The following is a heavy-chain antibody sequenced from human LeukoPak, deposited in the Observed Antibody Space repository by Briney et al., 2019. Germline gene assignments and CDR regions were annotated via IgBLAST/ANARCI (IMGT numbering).Heavy chain of an antibody. J-gene: IGHJ3*01. CDR3: AMKSVPRPRLYVCFDF. Sequence: GGSLKLSCAASGFTFSDYAMSWVRQAPGKGLEWVSAISGSASSTYYADSVKGRFTITRDNSKNTLYLQMNSLGADDTAVYYCAMKSVPRPRLYVCFDFWGQGTGVTVSS. CDR1: GFTFSDYA. CDR2: ISGSASST. D-gene: IGHD2-2*02. V-gene: IGHV3-23*01.